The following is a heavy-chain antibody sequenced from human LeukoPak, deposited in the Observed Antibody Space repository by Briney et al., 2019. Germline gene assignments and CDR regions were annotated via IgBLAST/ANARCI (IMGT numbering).Heavy chain of an antibody. J-gene: IGHJ4*02. CDR1: GGSISTGGYY. CDR2: IYNSGTT. CDR3: ARTAGWSYGFDY. V-gene: IGHV4-31*03. D-gene: IGHD5-18*01. Sequence: SETLSLTCTVSGGSISTGGYYWTWIRQHPGKGLEWIGYIYNSGTTYYNPSLGSRVTTSGDTSKNQFSLKLSSVTAADTAVYYCARTAGWSYGFDYWGQGTLVTVSS.